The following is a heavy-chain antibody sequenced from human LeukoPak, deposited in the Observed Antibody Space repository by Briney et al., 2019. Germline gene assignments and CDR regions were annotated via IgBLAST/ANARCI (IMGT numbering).Heavy chain of an antibody. CDR1: GESFSAYY. CDR2: INHRGDT. Sequence: SETLSLTCAVYGESFSAYYWSWIRQSPGKGLEWIAEINHRGDTNYNPSVKSRVTISIDTSKNQFSLKVRSLTAADTAVYYCARGPTKSETGYFDFWGQGTLVTVSS. J-gene: IGHJ4*03. CDR3: ARGPTKSETGYFDF. D-gene: IGHD1-1*01. V-gene: IGHV4-34*01.